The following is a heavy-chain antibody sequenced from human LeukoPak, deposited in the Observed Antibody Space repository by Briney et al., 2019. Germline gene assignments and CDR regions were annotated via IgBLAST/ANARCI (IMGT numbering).Heavy chain of an antibody. CDR2: FDPEDGET. CDR1: GYTLTELS. CDR3: ATVTVVTFGLDP. V-gene: IGHV1-24*01. D-gene: IGHD4-23*01. J-gene: IGHJ5*02. Sequence: ASVKVSCKVSGYTLTELSMHWVRQAPGKGLEWMGGFDPEDGETIYAQKFQGRVTMTEDTSTDTAYMELSSLRSEDTAVYYCATVTVVTFGLDPWGQGTLVTVSS.